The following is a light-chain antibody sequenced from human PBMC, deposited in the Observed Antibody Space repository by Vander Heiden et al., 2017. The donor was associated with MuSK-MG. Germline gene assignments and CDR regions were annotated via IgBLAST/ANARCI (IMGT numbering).Light chain of an antibody. CDR1: NSDVGGYNY. V-gene: IGLV2-14*03. CDR3: SSYRSGDTYV. CDR2: DVN. Sequence: QSALTQPASVSGSPGQSITISCTGTNSDVGGYNYVSWYQQHPGTAHKLMFYDVNNRPSGVSDRFSGSKSGNTASLTISGLQAEDEADYYCSSYRSGDTYVFGPGTKVTVL. J-gene: IGLJ1*01.